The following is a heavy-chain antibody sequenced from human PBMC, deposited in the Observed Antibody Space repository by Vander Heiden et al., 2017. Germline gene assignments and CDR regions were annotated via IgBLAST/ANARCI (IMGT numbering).Heavy chain of an antibody. CDR1: GFTFSDHY. CDR2: SRNRAKSYTT. D-gene: IGHD3-22*01. Sequence: EVLVVESGGGLVQPGGSLRLSCSASGFTFSDHYLDWVRQAPGKGLEWVGRSRNRAKSYTTADAAAVKGRFTISRQNSQNSLFLQMNSLKSEDTAVYYCARPGILYDSFGDSFEAFDIWGHRTIGTVS. J-gene: IGHJ3*02. CDR3: ARPGILYDSFGDSFEAFDI. V-gene: IGHV3-72*01.